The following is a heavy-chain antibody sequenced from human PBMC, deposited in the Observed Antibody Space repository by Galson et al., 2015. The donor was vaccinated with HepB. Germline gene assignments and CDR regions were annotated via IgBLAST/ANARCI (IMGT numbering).Heavy chain of an antibody. V-gene: IGHV4-39*01. CDR2: IYYSGST. J-gene: IGHJ5*02. D-gene: IGHD6-13*01. CDR3: ARHAPSGSSWLGVYIAGYNWFDP. CDR1: GGSISSSSYY. Sequence: SETLSLTCTVSGGSISSSSYYWGWIRQPPGKGLEWIGSIYYSGSTYYNPSLKSRVTISVDTSKNQFSLKLSSVTAADTAVYYCARHAPSGSSWLGVYIAGYNWFDPWGQGTLVTVSS.